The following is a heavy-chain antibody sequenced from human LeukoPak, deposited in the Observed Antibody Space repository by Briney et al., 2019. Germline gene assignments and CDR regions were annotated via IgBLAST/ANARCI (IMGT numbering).Heavy chain of an antibody. CDR3: ARDIPGSSGHFNDAFDM. J-gene: IGHJ3*02. D-gene: IGHD3-22*01. CDR2: IIPIFHSA. CDR1: GGTFISYA. V-gene: IGHV1-69*05. Sequence: ASVRVSCKTSGGTFISYAINWVRQAPGQGLEWMGRIIPIFHSANYAQKFQGRVTITTEQSTSTAYMELSSLRSEDTAVYYCARDIPGSSGHFNDAFDMWGQGTMVTVSS.